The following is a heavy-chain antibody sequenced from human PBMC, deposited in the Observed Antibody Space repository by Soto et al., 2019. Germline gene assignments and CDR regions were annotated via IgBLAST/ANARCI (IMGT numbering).Heavy chain of an antibody. CDR2: IFYSGRT. D-gene: IGHD3-10*01. J-gene: IGHJ5*02. CDR1: GGSINSHY. Sequence: PSETLSLTCTVSGGSINSHYWSWIGQPPGKGLEYVGTIFYSGRTNYNPSLKSRLRISVDTSKNQFSLKLSSVTAADTAVYYCARAGGVRSNWFDPWGQGTLVTLS. V-gene: IGHV4-59*08. CDR3: ARAGGVRSNWFDP.